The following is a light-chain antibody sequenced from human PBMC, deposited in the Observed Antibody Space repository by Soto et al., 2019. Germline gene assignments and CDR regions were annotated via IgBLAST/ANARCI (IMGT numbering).Light chain of an antibody. V-gene: IGKV3-11*01. CDR3: QQRNDWQVT. Sequence: EVVLRQSPVTLSLDTGERATLSCRASQSVSGYLAWYQQKPGQAPRLLIYDVSNRATGIPARFSGSGSGTDFTLTISSLEPEDFAIYYCQQRNDWQVTFGQGTRLEIK. CDR1: QSVSGY. CDR2: DVS. J-gene: IGKJ5*01.